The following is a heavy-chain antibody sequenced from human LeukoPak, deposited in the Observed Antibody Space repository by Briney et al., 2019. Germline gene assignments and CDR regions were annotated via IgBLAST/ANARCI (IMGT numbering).Heavy chain of an antibody. Sequence: GGSLRLSCAASGFTFSSYAMSWVRQAPGKGLEWVSVLSGSGGSTYYADSVKGRFTISRDNSKNTLYLHMNSLRAEDTALYYCAKDLYRAVFITTSYAFDIWGHGTMVTVSS. D-gene: IGHD3-22*01. CDR2: LSGSGGST. CDR1: GFTFSSYA. CDR3: AKDLYRAVFITTSYAFDI. V-gene: IGHV3-23*01. J-gene: IGHJ3*02.